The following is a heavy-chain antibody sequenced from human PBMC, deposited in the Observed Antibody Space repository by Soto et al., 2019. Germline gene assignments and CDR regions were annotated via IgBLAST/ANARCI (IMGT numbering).Heavy chain of an antibody. CDR2: INHSGST. V-gene: IGHV4-34*01. Sequence: SETLCLTCSVYGCSFNGYYWTWIRHPPGTGLEWSGEINHSGSTNYNPSLKSRVTISVDTSKNQFSLKLTSVTAADTAVYYCARDKITGLFDYWGQGTLVTVSS. J-gene: IGHJ4*02. D-gene: IGHD2-8*02. CDR3: ARDKITGLFDY. CDR1: GCSFNGYY.